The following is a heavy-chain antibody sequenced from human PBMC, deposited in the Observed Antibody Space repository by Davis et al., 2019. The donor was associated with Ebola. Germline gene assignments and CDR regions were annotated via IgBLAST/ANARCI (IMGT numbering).Heavy chain of an antibody. CDR1: GGSISSYY. J-gene: IGHJ6*02. Sequence: PSETLSLTCTVSGGSISSYYWSWIRQPPGKGLEWIGYIYYSGSTNYNPSLKSRVTISVDTSKNQFSLKLSSVTAADTAVYYCARSHAGGPGYYGMDVWGQGTTVTVSS. CDR2: IYYSGST. V-gene: IGHV4-59*01. D-gene: IGHD2-2*01. CDR3: ARSHAGGPGYYGMDV.